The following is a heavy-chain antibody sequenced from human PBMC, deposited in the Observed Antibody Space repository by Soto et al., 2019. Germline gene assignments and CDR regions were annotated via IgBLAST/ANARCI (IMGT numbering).Heavy chain of an antibody. Sequence: SVKVSCKASGYTFTSYAISWVRQAPGQGLEWMGGIIPIFGTANYAQKFQGRVTITADESTSTAYMELSSLRSEDTAVYYCAFSPRARPHYNWFDPWGQGTLVTVSS. D-gene: IGHD3-10*01. CDR1: GYTFTSYA. J-gene: IGHJ5*02. CDR2: IIPIFGTA. V-gene: IGHV1-69*13. CDR3: AFSPRARPHYNWFDP.